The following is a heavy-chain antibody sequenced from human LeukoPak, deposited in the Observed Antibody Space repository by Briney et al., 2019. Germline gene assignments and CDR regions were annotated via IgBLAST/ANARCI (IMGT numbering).Heavy chain of an antibody. CDR1: GYSFTSYW. D-gene: IGHD2-21*01. CDR3: ARQSIPDFYYYYYMDV. Sequence: GESLKISCKGSGYSFTSYWIGWVRQMPGKGLEWMGIIEPGDSDTRYSPSFQGQVTISADKSISTAYLQWSSLKASDTAMYYCARQSIPDFYYYYYMDVWGKGTTVTVSS. CDR2: IEPGDSDT. J-gene: IGHJ6*03. V-gene: IGHV5-51*01.